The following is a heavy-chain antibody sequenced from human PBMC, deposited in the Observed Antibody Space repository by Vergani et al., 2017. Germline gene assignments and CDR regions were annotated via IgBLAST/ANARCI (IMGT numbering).Heavy chain of an antibody. Sequence: EVQLVESGGGLVQPGGSLRLSCAASGFTFSSYSMNWVRQAPGKGLEWVSYISSSSSYIYYADSVKGRFTISRDNAKNSLYLQMNSLRAEDTAVYYCARDQGGSLVIDFDYWGQGTLVTVSS. J-gene: IGHJ4*02. CDR3: ARDQGGSLVIDFDY. CDR2: ISSSSSYI. V-gene: IGHV3-21*05. D-gene: IGHD1-26*01. CDR1: GFTFSSYS.